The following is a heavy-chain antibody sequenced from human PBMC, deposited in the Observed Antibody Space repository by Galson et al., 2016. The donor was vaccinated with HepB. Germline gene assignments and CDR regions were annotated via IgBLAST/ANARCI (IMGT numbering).Heavy chain of an antibody. Sequence: TLSLTCTVSGGSISSGGYYWSWIRQHPGKGLEWIGYIYYSGSTYYNPSLKSRVTISVDTSKNQFSLKLSSVTAADTAVYYCPRATPGVVVPAASHAFDIWGQGTMVTVSS. CDR1: GGSISSGGYY. V-gene: IGHV4-31*03. J-gene: IGHJ3*02. D-gene: IGHD2-2*01. CDR3: PRATPGVVVPAASHAFDI. CDR2: IYYSGST.